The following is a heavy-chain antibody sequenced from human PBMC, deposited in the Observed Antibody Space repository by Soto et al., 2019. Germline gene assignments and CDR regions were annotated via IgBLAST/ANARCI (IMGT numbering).Heavy chain of an antibody. J-gene: IGHJ6*02. CDR1: GGSFSGYY. D-gene: IGHD3-9*01. CDR2: INHSGST. V-gene: IGHV4-34*01. Sequence: QVQLQQWGAGLLKPSETLSLTCAVYGGSFSGYYWSWIRQPPGKGLEWIGEINHSGSTNYNPSLKSRVTISVDTSKNQFALKLSSVTAADTAVYYCARYHRYVRYFDWDVWGQGITVTVSS. CDR3: ARYHRYVRYFDWDV.